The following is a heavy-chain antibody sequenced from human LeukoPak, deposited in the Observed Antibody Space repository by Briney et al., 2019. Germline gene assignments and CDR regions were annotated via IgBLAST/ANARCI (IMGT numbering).Heavy chain of an antibody. D-gene: IGHD5-12*01. CDR1: GGSISSYY. Sequence: PSETLSLTCTVSGGSISSYYWSWIRQPPGKGLEWIGYIYYSGSTNYNPSLKSRVTISVDTSKNQYSLKLSSVTAADTAVYYCARGGGYSGYDPFDCWGQGTLVTVCS. CDR2: IYYSGST. V-gene: IGHV4-59*08. J-gene: IGHJ4*02. CDR3: ARGGGYSGYDPFDC.